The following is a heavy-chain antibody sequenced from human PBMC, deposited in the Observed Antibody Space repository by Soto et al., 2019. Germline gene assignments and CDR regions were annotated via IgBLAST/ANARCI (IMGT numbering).Heavy chain of an antibody. V-gene: IGHV3-30*18. D-gene: IGHD4-17*01. Sequence: GGSLRLSCAASGFTFSSYGMHWVRQAPGKGLEWVAVISYDGSNKYYADSVKGRFTISRDNSKNTLYLQMNSLRAEDTAVYYCAKDHGDYVLPLYGMAVWGQGTTVTVSS. CDR2: ISYDGSNK. CDR3: AKDHGDYVLPLYGMAV. CDR1: GFTFSSYG. J-gene: IGHJ6*02.